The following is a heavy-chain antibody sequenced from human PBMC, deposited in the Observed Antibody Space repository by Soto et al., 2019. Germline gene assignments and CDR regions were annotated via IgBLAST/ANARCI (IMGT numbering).Heavy chain of an antibody. CDR3: ATTIGGASSLSFDS. D-gene: IGHD2-15*01. CDR1: GFTVGSNY. CDR2: IYTGGLT. V-gene: IGHV3-66*01. Sequence: EVQLVDSGGALVQPGGSLRLSCAASGFTVGSNYMNWVRQAPGKGLEWVSVIYTGGLTSYADSVKGRFTISRDDSSNTLYLQMRSLRTDDTAVYYCATTIGGASSLSFDSWGQGTLVTVSS. J-gene: IGHJ4*02.